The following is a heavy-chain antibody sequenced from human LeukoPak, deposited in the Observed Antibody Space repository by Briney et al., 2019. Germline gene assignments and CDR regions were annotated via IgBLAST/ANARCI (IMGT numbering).Heavy chain of an antibody. CDR3: ARAETDYGSGSYPYYFDY. V-gene: IGHV1-18*01. J-gene: IGHJ4*02. CDR1: DYPFTNYG. CDR2: ISAYNGNT. Sequence: ASVKVSCKASDYPFTNYGISWVRQAPGQGLEWMGWISAYNGNTNYAQKLQGRVTMTTDTSTSTAYMELRSLRSDDTAVYYCARAETDYGSGSYPYYFDYWGQGTLVTVSS. D-gene: IGHD3-10*01.